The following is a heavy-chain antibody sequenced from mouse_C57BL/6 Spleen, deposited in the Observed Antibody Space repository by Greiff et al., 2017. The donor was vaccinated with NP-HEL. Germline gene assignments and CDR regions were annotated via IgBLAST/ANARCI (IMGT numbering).Heavy chain of an antibody. D-gene: IGHD2-3*01. CDR1: GFSLTSYG. CDR3: ARQRDDGYYLYWYFDV. Sequence: QVQLQQSGPGLVAPSQSLSITCTVSGFSLTSYGVHWVRQPPGKGLEWLVVIWSDGSTTYNSALKSRLSISKDNSKSQVFLKMNSLQTDDTAMYYCARQRDDGYYLYWYFDVWGTGTTVTVSS. J-gene: IGHJ1*03. V-gene: IGHV2-6-1*01. CDR2: IWSDGST.